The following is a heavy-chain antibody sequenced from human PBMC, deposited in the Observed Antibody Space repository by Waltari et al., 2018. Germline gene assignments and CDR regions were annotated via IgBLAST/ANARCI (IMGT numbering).Heavy chain of an antibody. V-gene: IGHV3-30*18. CDR3: AKDAFGNTYMDH. CDR1: GFSLSHYG. D-gene: IGHD3-16*01. Sequence: QLQLVESGGGVVQPGKSLRLSCAASGFSLSHYGMHWVRQAPGRGLGWVALLWVEEGDEYYADSVRGRFTISRDNSKNILYLHMDSLRVDDTAVYYCAKDAFGNTYMDHWGQGTLVTVSS. J-gene: IGHJ4*02. CDR2: LWVEEGDE.